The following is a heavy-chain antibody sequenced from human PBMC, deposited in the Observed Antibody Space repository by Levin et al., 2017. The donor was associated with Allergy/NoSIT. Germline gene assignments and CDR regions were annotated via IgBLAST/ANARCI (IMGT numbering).Heavy chain of an antibody. CDR3: ARDRVTVGTTNYYCGMDG. J-gene: IGHJ6*02. Sequence: SETLSLTCTVSGGSISSYYWSWIRQPPGKGLEWIGYIYYIGSTNYNPSLKSRVTMSLDTSKNQFSLKLSSVTAADAGVYYCARDRVTVGTTNYYCGMDGWGQGTTVTVSS. D-gene: IGHD1-26*01. V-gene: IGHV4-59*01. CDR1: GGSISSYY. CDR2: IYYIGST.